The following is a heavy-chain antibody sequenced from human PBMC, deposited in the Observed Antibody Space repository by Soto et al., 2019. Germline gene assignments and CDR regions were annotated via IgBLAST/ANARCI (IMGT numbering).Heavy chain of an antibody. V-gene: IGHV4-39*01. CDR3: VRYDRINMKPYSPEGFHI. D-gene: IGHD3-3*02. J-gene: IGHJ3*02. CDR2: VYYGGAIFYSGNI. Sequence: LSLTCTVSGDSISSSNSHWGWTRQPPGKGLEYIGSVYYGGAIFYSGNIYYNPSLKSRVTISVDTSKNQFSLRLSSVTAADTGVYYCVRYDRINMKPYSPEGFHIWGQGTMVTVSS. CDR1: GDSISSSNSH.